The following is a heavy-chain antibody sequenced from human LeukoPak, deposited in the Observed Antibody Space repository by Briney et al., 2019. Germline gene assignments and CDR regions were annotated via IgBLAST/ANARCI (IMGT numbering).Heavy chain of an antibody. D-gene: IGHD4-23*01. CDR3: ARGGTAVIAPYAFDI. CDR1: GGSISSYY. Sequence: SESLSLTCTVSGGSISSYYWSWIRQPPGKGLEWIGYIYYSGSTNCNPSVKSRVAMSVDTSKKQFSLKLSSLTAADTAVYYCARGGTAVIAPYAFDIWGQGTMVTVSS. V-gene: IGHV4-59*01. CDR2: IYYSGST. J-gene: IGHJ3*02.